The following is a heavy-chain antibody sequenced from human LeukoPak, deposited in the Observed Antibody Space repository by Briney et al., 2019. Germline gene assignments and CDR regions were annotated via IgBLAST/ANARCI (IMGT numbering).Heavy chain of an antibody. Sequence: PSETLSLTCAVSGGSISSSNWWSWVRQPPGKGLEWIGYIYYSGSTYYNPSLKSRVTISVDTSKNQFSLKLSSVTAADTAVYYCARVEYYYYGVDVWGQGTTVTVSS. D-gene: IGHD3-3*01. CDR2: IYYSGST. V-gene: IGHV4-4*02. CDR3: ARVEYYYYGVDV. J-gene: IGHJ6*02. CDR1: GGSISSSNW.